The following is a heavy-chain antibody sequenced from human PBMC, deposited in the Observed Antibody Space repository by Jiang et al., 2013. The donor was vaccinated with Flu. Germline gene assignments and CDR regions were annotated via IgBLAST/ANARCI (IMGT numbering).Heavy chain of an antibody. CDR2: ISAYNGNT. V-gene: IGHV1-18*01. CDR1: GYTFTSYG. Sequence: EVKKPGASVKVSCKASGYTFTSYGISWVRQAPGQGLEWMGWISAYNGNTNYAQKLQGRVTMTTDTSTSTAYMELRSLRSDDTAVYYCARARDRGDYNYYGMDVWGQGTTVTVSS. CDR3: ARARDRGDYNYYGMDV. D-gene: IGHD3-10*01. J-gene: IGHJ6*02.